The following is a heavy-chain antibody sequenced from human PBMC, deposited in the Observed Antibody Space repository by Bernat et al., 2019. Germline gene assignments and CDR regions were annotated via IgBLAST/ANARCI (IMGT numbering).Heavy chain of an antibody. Sequence: EVQLVESGGGLVQPGGSLRLSCAASGFTFSSYWMHWVRQAPGKGLVWVSRIYTDGSNTDYADSVKGRFTISRDNAKNTLYLQMNNLRVEDTAVYYCARVRYCRSGSCSSDFDYWGHGTLVTVSS. J-gene: IGHJ4*01. V-gene: IGHV3-74*01. CDR3: ARVRYCRSGSCSSDFDY. CDR2: IYTDGSNT. CDR1: GFTFSSYW. D-gene: IGHD2-15*01.